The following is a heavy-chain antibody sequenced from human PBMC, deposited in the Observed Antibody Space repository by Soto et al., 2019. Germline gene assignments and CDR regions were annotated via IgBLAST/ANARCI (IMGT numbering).Heavy chain of an antibody. V-gene: IGHV3-23*01. J-gene: IGHJ6*02. CDR2: ISGSGGST. CDR1: GFSIRSYA. D-gene: IGHD2-15*01. CDR3: ADMNTGDGSYYYYGMDV. Sequence: GGSLRLSCAASGFSIRSYAMRWVRQAPGNGLEWVSAISGSGGSTYYADSVKGRLTISRDNSKNTLYLQMNSLRAEDTDVYYCADMNTGDGSYYYYGMDVWGQGTRVTVSS.